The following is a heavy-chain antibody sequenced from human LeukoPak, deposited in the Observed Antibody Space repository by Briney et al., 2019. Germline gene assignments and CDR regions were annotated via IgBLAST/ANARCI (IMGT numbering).Heavy chain of an antibody. CDR2: IYYSGST. Sequence: SETLSLTCTVSGGSISSYYWSWIRQPPGKGPEWIGYIYYSGSTNYNPSLKSRVTISVDTSKNQFSLKLSSVTAADTAVYYCARGRVDTAMVLYYYYYMDVWGKGTTVTISS. D-gene: IGHD5-18*01. CDR1: GGSISSYY. V-gene: IGHV4-59*01. J-gene: IGHJ6*03. CDR3: ARGRVDTAMVLYYYYYMDV.